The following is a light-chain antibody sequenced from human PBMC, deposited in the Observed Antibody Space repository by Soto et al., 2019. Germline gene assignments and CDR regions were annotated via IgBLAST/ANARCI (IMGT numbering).Light chain of an antibody. CDR2: GAS. CDR1: QSISSY. J-gene: IGKJ1*01. CDR3: QQSYSNPRT. V-gene: IGKV1-39*01. Sequence: DIQMTQSPSSLSASVGDRVTLNCRASQSISSYLNWYQQKPGKAPRVLIYGASNLQSGVPSRFSGSGSGTDFTLTISSLQPEDFVTYYCQQSYSNPRTFGQGTKVESK.